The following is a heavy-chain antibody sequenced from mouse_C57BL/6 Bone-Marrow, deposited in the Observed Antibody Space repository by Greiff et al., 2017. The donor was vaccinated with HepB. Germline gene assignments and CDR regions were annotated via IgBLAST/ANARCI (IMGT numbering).Heavy chain of an antibody. V-gene: IGHV5-4*03. J-gene: IGHJ4*01. CDR2: ISDGGSYT. CDR3: AREAGDYGGYYYAMDY. CDR1: GFTFSSYA. D-gene: IGHD2-4*01. Sequence: EVNVVESGGGLVKPGGSLKLSCAASGFTFSSYAMSWVRQTPEKRLEWVATISDGGSYTYYPDNVKGRFTISRDNAKNNLYLQMSHLKSEDTAMYYCAREAGDYGGYYYAMDYWGQGTSVTVSS.